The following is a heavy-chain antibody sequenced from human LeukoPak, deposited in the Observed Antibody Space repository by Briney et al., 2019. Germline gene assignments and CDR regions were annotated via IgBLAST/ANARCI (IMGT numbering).Heavy chain of an antibody. Sequence: GGSLRLSCAASGFTVSSHYMSWVRQAPRKGLEWVSVIYRGGDIYYANSVKGRFTISRDTSKNILYLQMNSLRAEDTAVYYCARGDGYNFFDYWGQGTLVTVSS. CDR2: IYRGGDI. V-gene: IGHV3-53*01. D-gene: IGHD5-24*01. CDR1: GFTVSSHY. CDR3: ARGDGYNFFDY. J-gene: IGHJ4*02.